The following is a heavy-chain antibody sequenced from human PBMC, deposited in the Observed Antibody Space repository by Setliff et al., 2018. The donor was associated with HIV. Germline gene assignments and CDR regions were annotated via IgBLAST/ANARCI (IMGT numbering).Heavy chain of an antibody. CDR3: ARAYFGSGIYY. V-gene: IGHV4-4*09. J-gene: IGHJ4*02. CDR1: GGSISSYY. Sequence: PSETLSLTCTVSGGSISSYYWSWIRQPPGEGLEWLGHIYSSGSTNYNPSLKSRVTISVDTSQNQFSLKLYSVTAADTAVYYCARAYFGSGIYYWGQGTLVTVSS. D-gene: IGHD3-10*01. CDR2: IYSSGST.